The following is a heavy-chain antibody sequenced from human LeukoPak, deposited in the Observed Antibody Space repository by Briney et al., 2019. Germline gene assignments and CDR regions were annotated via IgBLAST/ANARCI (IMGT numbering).Heavy chain of an antibody. CDR1: GFTFSSYA. CDR2: ISGTGGDT. J-gene: IGHJ1*01. Sequence: GGSLRLSCVASGFTFSSYAMNWVRQAPGKGLEWVSAISGTGGDTYYADSVKGRFTISRDNSKNTLYVQMNSLRAEDTAVYYCARDWEEIQLQHWGQGTLVTVSS. CDR3: ARDWEEIQLQH. D-gene: IGHD5-24*01. V-gene: IGHV3-23*01.